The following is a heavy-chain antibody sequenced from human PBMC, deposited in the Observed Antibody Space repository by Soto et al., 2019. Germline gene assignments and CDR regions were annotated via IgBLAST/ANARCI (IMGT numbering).Heavy chain of an antibody. D-gene: IGHD2-2*01. Sequence: QVQLVQSGAEVKKPGASVTVSCEASGYTFIAHFIHWVRQAPGQGLECMGWIYPDTGGTNYAQKFRDRVTMTRDTSVSTAYMEVNGLKSDDTAVYYCVRAQSRQLLLAWFDAWGQGTLVTVSS. CDR2: IYPDTGGT. V-gene: IGHV1-2*02. J-gene: IGHJ5*02. CDR3: VRAQSRQLLLAWFDA. CDR1: GYTFIAHF.